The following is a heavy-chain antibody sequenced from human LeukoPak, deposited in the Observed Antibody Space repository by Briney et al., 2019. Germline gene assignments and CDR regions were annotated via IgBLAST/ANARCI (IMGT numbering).Heavy chain of an antibody. J-gene: IGHJ4*02. CDR1: GFTFNNYG. V-gene: IGHV3-30*03. D-gene: IGHD1-26*01. Sequence: GRSLRLSCAGSGFTFNNYGIHWVRQAPGKGLEWVAVISFDGSDKYYADSVKGRFTISRDNSKNTLYLQMNSLRAEDTAVYYCASLNHATTRDYWGQGTLVTVSS. CDR3: ASLNHATTRDY. CDR2: ISFDGSDK.